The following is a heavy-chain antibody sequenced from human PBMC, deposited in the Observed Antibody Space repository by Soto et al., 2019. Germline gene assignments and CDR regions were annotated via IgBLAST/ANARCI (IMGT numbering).Heavy chain of an antibody. Sequence: ASVKVSCKASGYTFTSYYMNWLRQAPRQGLEWMGIINPGGGSTTYAQKFQGRVTMTRDTSTSTVYMQLSSLTSEDTAVYYCAPSVGIWTGPGDPVGIWGQGTMVTVSS. J-gene: IGHJ3*02. CDR1: GYTFTSYY. CDR3: APSVGIWTGPGDPVGI. V-gene: IGHV1-46*01. CDR2: INPGGGST. D-gene: IGHD3-9*01.